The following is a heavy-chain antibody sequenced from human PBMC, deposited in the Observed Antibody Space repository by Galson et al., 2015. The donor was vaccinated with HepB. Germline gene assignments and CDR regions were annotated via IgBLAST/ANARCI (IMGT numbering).Heavy chain of an antibody. D-gene: IGHD2-2*01. CDR2: INAGNGNT. CDR3: ARGRGCSSTSCFSYYYYGMDV. V-gene: IGHV1-3*01. CDR1: GYTFTSYA. Sequence: SVKVSCKASGYTFTSYAMHWVRQAPGQRLEWMGWINAGNGNTKYSQKFQGRVTITRDTSASTAYMELSSLRSEDTAVYYCARGRGCSSTSCFSYYYYGMDVWGQGTTVTVSS. J-gene: IGHJ6*02.